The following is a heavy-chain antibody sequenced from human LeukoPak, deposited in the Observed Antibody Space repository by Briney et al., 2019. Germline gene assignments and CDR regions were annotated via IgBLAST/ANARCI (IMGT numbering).Heavy chain of an antibody. V-gene: IGHV1-3*01. CDR3: ARVDYGGNSFDY. J-gene: IGHJ4*02. CDR1: GYTFTNYA. Sequence: ASVKVSCKASGYTFTNYAMHWVRQAPGQRLEWMGWINAGNGNTKYSQKFQGRVTITRDTSASTAYMELSSLRSEDTAVYYCARVDYGGNSFDYWGQGTLVTVSS. CDR2: INAGNGNT. D-gene: IGHD4-23*01.